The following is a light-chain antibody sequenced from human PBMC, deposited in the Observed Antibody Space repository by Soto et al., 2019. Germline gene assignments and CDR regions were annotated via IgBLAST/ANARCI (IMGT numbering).Light chain of an antibody. CDR3: GADHGSGSNFVSV. V-gene: IGLV9-49*01. J-gene: IGLJ2*01. CDR2: VGTGGIVG. CDR1: SGYSNYK. Sequence: QSVLTQPPSASASLGASVTLTCTMSSGYSNYKVDWYQQRPGKGPRFVMRVGTGGIVGTKGDGIPDRFSVLGSGLNRYLTIKNIQEEDESDYHCGADHGSGSNFVSVFGGGTKHTVL.